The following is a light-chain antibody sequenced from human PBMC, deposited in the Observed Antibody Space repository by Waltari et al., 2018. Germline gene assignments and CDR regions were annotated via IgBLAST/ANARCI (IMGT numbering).Light chain of an antibody. V-gene: IGKV3-15*01. J-gene: IGKJ1*01. CDR2: GAS. Sequence: IPLTRSPATLSASPGERATLSCRASRSVGTNLAWYQQKRGQAPRLLIYGASFRATGTPDRFTGSGSGTDFTLTISSLQSEDFALYFCQQYNGWRTFGQGTTVDMK. CDR1: RSVGTN. CDR3: QQYNGWRT.